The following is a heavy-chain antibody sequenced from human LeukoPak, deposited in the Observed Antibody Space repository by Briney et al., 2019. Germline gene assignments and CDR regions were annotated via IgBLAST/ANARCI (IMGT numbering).Heavy chain of an antibody. D-gene: IGHD2-15*01. V-gene: IGHV1-69*13. CDR2: IIPIFGTA. CDR1: GGTFISYA. CDR3: ARFGDMKCCSGGSCYGTYNWFDP. Sequence: SVKVSCKASGGTFISYAISWVRQAPGQGLEWMGGIIPIFGTANYAQKFQGRVTITADESTSTAYMELSSLRSEDTAVYYCARFGDMKCCSGGSCYGTYNWFDPWGQGTLVTVSS. J-gene: IGHJ5*02.